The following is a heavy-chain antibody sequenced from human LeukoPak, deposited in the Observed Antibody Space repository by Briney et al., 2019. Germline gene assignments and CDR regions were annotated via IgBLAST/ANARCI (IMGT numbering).Heavy chain of an antibody. J-gene: IGHJ6*03. V-gene: IGHV4-61*02. CDR2: MYTGGSS. CDR1: GGSISSGSYY. D-gene: IGHD3-22*01. Sequence: SSQTLSLTCTVSGGSISSGSYYWTWLRQPAGKGLEWIGRMYTGGSSNYNPSLKSRVIISVDTSKNQFSLKLSSVTAADTAVYYCASSTYYYDSSGYQARGYYYYYMDVWGKGTTVTVSS. CDR3: ASSTYYYDSSGYQARGYYYYYMDV.